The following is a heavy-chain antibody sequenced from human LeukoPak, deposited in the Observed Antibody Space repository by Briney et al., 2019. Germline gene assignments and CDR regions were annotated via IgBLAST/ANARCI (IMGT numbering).Heavy chain of an antibody. CDR3: AKDYGGEGYFDY. CDR2: ISGSGGST. J-gene: IGHJ4*02. Sequence: PGGSLRLSCVGSGFTFSDAWMSWVRQAPGKGLEWVSAISGSGGSTYYADSVKGRFTISRDNSKNTLYLQMNSLRAEDTAVYYCAKDYGGEGYFDYWGQGTLVTVSS. D-gene: IGHD4-23*01. V-gene: IGHV3-23*01. CDR1: GFTFSDAW.